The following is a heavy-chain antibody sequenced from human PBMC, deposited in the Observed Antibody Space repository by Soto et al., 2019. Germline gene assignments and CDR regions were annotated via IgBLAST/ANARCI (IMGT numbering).Heavy chain of an antibody. CDR2: IYHSGST. Sequence: SETLSLTCGVYGGTFSGYSWTWIRQSPGKGLEWIGYIYHSGSTYYNPSLKSRVTISVDRSKNQFSLKLSSVTAADTAVYYCARGPGPWGKEPRATVPS. CDR3: ARGPGP. J-gene: IGHJ5*02. V-gene: IGHV4-34*01. CDR1: GGTFSGYS.